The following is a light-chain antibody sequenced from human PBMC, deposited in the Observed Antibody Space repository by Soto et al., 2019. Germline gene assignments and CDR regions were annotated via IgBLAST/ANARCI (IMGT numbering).Light chain of an antibody. CDR3: QQYNSYWT. J-gene: IGKJ1*01. CDR1: QSISTW. V-gene: IGKV1-5*01. Sequence: IQMTQSPSTLSASVGDRDTIPLRASQSISTWLAWYQQKPGKAPKLLIYDASTLESGVPSRFSGSGSGTEFTLTISSLQPDDFATYYCQQYNSYWTFGQGGKVDIK. CDR2: DAS.